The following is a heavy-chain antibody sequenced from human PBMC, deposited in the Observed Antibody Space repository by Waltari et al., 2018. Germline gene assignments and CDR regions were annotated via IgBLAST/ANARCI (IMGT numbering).Heavy chain of an antibody. CDR3: AKDNSLEGYSSGELDY. CDR1: GFTFDDYA. CDR2: ISWNSGSI. Sequence: EVQLVESGGGLVQPGRSLRLSCAASGFTFDDYAMHWVRQAPGKGLEWVSGISWNSGSIGYADSVKGRFTISRDNAKNSLYLQMNSLRAEDTALYYCAKDNSLEGYSSGELDYWGQGTLVTVSS. J-gene: IGHJ4*02. D-gene: IGHD6-19*01. V-gene: IGHV3-9*01.